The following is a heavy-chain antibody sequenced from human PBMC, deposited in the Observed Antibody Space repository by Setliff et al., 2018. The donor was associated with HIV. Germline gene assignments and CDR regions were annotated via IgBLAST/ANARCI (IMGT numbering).Heavy chain of an antibody. Sequence: PSETLSLTCTVSGDTDFYWNWIRQPPGKGLEWIGYIHASGKTNYNPSLKSRVTISLDPSKMQFSLHLTSVTAADTAVYYCATLDPSGGNFLAYWGQGTLVTVSS. J-gene: IGHJ4*02. CDR3: ATLDPSGGNFLAY. CDR1: GDTDFY. CDR2: IHASGKT. D-gene: IGHD2-21*02. V-gene: IGHV4-4*09.